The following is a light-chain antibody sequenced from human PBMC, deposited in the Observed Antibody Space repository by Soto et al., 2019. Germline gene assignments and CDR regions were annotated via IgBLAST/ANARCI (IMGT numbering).Light chain of an antibody. J-gene: IGKJ1*01. V-gene: IGKV1-5*01. Sequence: DLPMTQSPSTLSASVGDGVNITCQASQSIASWLAWYPEKPGKAPELLIYDASSLKSGVPSRFSGSGSGTEFTLTISDLQPGDFATYFCQQYNTYVFGQGTKLDI. CDR1: QSIASW. CDR2: DAS. CDR3: QQYNTYV.